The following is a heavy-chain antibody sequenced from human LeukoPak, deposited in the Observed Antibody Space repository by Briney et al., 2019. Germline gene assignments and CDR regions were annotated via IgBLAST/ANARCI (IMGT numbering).Heavy chain of an antibody. Sequence: SETLSLTCTVSGGSISSYYWSWIRQPPGKGLEWIGYIYYSGSTNYNPSLKSRVTISVDTSKNQFSLKLSSVTAADTAVYYCARALLSNYYYEIGSFDYWGRGTLVTISS. CDR3: ARALLSNYYYEIGSFDY. CDR1: GGSISSYY. CDR2: IYYSGST. V-gene: IGHV4-59*01. D-gene: IGHD3-22*01. J-gene: IGHJ4*02.